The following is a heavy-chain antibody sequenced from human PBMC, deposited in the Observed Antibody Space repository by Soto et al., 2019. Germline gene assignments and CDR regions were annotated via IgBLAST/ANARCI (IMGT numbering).Heavy chain of an antibody. CDR2: INHSGST. D-gene: IGHD4-17*01. CDR1: GGSFIVYY. Sequence: PSETLSLTCAVSGGSFIVYYLSWIRQPPGKGLEWIGEINHSGSTNYNPSLKSRVTISVDTSKNQFSLKLSSVTAADTAVYYCARASRYGPLPFRYWGQGTLVTVSS. CDR3: ARASRYGPLPFRY. J-gene: IGHJ4*02. V-gene: IGHV4-34*01.